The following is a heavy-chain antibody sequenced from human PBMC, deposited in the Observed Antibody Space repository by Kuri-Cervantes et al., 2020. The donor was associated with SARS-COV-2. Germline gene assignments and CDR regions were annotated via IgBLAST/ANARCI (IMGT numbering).Heavy chain of an antibody. V-gene: IGHV3-73*01. CDR3: ARVGPQLWATYYYYGMDV. Sequence: GGSLRLSCAASGFTFSSYAMSWVRQASGKGLEWVGRIRSKANSYATAYAASVKGRFTISRDDSKNTAYLQMNSLRAEDTAVYYCARVGPQLWATYYYYGMDVWGQGNTVNVSS. D-gene: IGHD5-18*01. CDR2: IRSKANSYAT. CDR1: GFTFSSYA. J-gene: IGHJ6*02.